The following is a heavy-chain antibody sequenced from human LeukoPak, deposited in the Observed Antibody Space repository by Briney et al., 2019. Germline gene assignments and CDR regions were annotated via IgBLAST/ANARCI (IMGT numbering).Heavy chain of an antibody. CDR2: INRDGSGK. J-gene: IGHJ4*02. CDR1: GFSFSTSS. CDR3: ARVEYSGNGNLY. Sequence: GGSLRLSCAASGFSFSTSSMNWVRQAPGKGLEWVANINRDGSGKYYLPPVRGRFTISKDDAKDSLYLQMDSLRPEDTAIYYCARVEYSGNGNLYWGQGTLVTVSS. D-gene: IGHD1-26*01. V-gene: IGHV3-7*03.